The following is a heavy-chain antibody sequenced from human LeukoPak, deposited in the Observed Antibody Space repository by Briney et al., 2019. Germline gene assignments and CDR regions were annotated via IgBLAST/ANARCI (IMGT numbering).Heavy chain of an antibody. V-gene: IGHV4-4*07. CDR3: VRDRVGWPPT. J-gene: IGHJ5*02. CDR1: GGSISSYY. CDR2: IYTSGST. D-gene: IGHD2-15*01. Sequence: SETLSLTCTVSGGSISSYYWSWIRQPAGKGLEWIGRIYTSGSTNYNPSLKSRVTISVDTSQNQFSLKLSSVTAADTAVFYCVRDRVGWPPTWGQGTLVTVSS.